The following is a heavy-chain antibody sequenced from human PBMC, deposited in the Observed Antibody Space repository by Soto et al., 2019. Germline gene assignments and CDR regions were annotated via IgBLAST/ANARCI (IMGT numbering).Heavy chain of an antibody. Sequence: ASVWVSCKASGYSFFSYAMHWVRQAPGQRLEWMGWINAGNGNTKHSQKFQGRVTLTRDTSATTAYMELSSLRSEDTAVYYCARTSDYDDAFDVWGQGTMVTVSS. V-gene: IGHV1-3*01. CDR2: INAGNGNT. D-gene: IGHD5-12*01. J-gene: IGHJ3*01. CDR1: GYSFFSYA. CDR3: ARTSDYDDAFDV.